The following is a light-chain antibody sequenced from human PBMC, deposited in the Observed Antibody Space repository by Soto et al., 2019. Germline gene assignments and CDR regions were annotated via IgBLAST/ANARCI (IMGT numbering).Light chain of an antibody. J-gene: IGLJ1*01. CDR1: SSNIGSNT. V-gene: IGLV1-44*01. CDR3: AAWDDSLNGYV. CDR2: TNI. Sequence: QSVLTQPPSASGTPGQRVTISCSGSSSNIGSNTVNWYQQLPGTAPKLLIYTNIQRPSGVPDRFSSSKSGTSASLAISGLQSEDEADYYCAAWDDSLNGYVFGTGTKLTVL.